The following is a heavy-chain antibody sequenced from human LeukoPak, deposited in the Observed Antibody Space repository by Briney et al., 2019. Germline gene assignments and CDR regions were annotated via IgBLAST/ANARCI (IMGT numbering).Heavy chain of an antibody. V-gene: IGHV4-34*01. J-gene: IGHJ4*02. Sequence: SETLSLTCAVSGGSFSGYYWSWIRQPPGKGLEWIGEINHSGSTNYNPSLKSRVTISVDTSKNQFSLKLSSVTAADTAVYYCARSRGYCSGGSCYYFDYWGQGTLVTVSS. CDR3: ARSRGYCSGGSCYYFDY. D-gene: IGHD2-15*01. CDR1: GGSFSGYY. CDR2: INHSGST.